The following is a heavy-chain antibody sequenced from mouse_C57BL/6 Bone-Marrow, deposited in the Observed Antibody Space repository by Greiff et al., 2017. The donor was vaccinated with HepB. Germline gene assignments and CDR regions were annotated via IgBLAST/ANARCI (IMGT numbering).Heavy chain of an antibody. CDR3: ARYGSSLTDPAMDY. CDR2: IDPNSGGT. CDR1: GYTFTSYW. J-gene: IGHJ4*01. D-gene: IGHD1-1*01. Sequence: QVQLQHPGAELVKPGASVKLSCKASGYTFTSYWMHWVKQRPGRGLEWIGRIDPNSGGTKYNEKFKSKATLTVDKPSSTAYMQLSSLTSEAAAVYYCARYGSSLTDPAMDYWGQGTSVTVSS. V-gene: IGHV1-72*01.